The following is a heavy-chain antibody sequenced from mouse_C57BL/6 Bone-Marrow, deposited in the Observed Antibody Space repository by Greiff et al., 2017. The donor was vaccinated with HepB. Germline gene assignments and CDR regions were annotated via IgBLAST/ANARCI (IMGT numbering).Heavy chain of an antibody. CDR2: ISDGGSYT. Sequence: EVQGVDSGGGLVKPGGSLKLSCAASGFTFSSYAMSWVRQTPEKRLEWVATISDGGSYTYYPDNVKGRFTISRDNAKNNLYLQMSHLKSEDTAMYYCARVVATRYYAMDYWGQGTSVTVSS. D-gene: IGHD1-1*01. CDR1: GFTFSSYA. V-gene: IGHV5-4*01. J-gene: IGHJ4*01. CDR3: ARVVATRYYAMDY.